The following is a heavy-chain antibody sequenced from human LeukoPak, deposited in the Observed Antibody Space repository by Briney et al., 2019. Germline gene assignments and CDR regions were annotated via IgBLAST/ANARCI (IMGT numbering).Heavy chain of an antibody. CDR3: AKAGIAVAPDY. D-gene: IGHD6-19*01. Sequence: PGGSLRLSCAASGFTFSSYGMHWVRQAPGKGLEWVAVISYDGSNKYYADSVKGRFTISRDNSKNTLYLQMNSLRAEDTAVYYCAKAGIAVAPDYWSQGTLVTVSS. J-gene: IGHJ4*02. V-gene: IGHV3-30*18. CDR2: ISYDGSNK. CDR1: GFTFSSYG.